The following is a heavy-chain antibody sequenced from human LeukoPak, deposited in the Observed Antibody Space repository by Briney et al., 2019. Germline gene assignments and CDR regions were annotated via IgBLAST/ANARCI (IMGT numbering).Heavy chain of an antibody. V-gene: IGHV3-21*01. D-gene: IGHD5-24*01. J-gene: IGHJ4*02. CDR3: ARATSGYRLSTGFDY. CDR1: GFTFDSYG. CDR2: ISSSSTYI. Sequence: GGSLRLSCAASGFTFDSYGINWVRQAPGKGLEWISSISSSSTYIYYADSVKGRFTISRDNVKNSLYLQMNSLRAEDTAVYYCARATSGYRLSTGFDYWGQGTLVTVSS.